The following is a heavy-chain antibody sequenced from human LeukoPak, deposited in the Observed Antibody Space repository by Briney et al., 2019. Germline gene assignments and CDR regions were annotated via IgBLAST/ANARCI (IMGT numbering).Heavy chain of an antibody. Sequence: GASVKVSCKASGYTFTGYYMHWVRQAPGQGLEWMGWINPNSGGTNYAQKFQGRVTMTRDTSISTAYMELSRLRSDDTAVYYCARLSKSSTSLKYFDYWGQGTLVTVSS. CDR2: INPNSGGT. J-gene: IGHJ4*02. V-gene: IGHV1-2*02. CDR3: ARLSKSSTSLKYFDY. D-gene: IGHD2-2*01. CDR1: GYTFTGYY.